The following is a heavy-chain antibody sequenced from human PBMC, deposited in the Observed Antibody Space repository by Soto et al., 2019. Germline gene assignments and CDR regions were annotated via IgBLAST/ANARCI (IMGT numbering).Heavy chain of an antibody. J-gene: IGHJ6*02. V-gene: IGHV1-46*01. CDR2: INPSGGST. CDR1: GYTFTSYY. Sequence: ASVKVSCKASGYTFTSYYMHWVRQAPGQGLEWMGIINPSGGSTSYAQKFQGRVTMTRDTSTSTVYMELSSLRSEDTAVYYCARDPRRDGYNYYYYYYGMDVWGQGTTVTV. CDR3: ARDPRRDGYNYYYYYYGMDV. D-gene: IGHD1-1*01.